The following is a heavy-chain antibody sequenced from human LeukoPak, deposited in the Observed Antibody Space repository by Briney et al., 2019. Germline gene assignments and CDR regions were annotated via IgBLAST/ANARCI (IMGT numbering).Heavy chain of an antibody. CDR1: GGSITIGSYY. J-gene: IGHJ4*02. Sequence: SETLSLTCAVSGGSITIGSYYWIWIRQPAGKGLEWIGRIYTTGSTNYNPSLKSRVTISVDTSKNQFSLKLSSVTAADTAVYYCARGPAVAEARGPYYFDYWGQGTLVTVSS. CDR3: ARGPAVAEARGPYYFDY. V-gene: IGHV4-61*02. CDR2: IYTTGST. D-gene: IGHD6-19*01.